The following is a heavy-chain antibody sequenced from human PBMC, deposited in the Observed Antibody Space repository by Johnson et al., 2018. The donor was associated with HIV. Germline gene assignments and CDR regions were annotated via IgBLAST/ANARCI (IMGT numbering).Heavy chain of an antibody. D-gene: IGHD2-15*01. Sequence: MQLVESGGGVVQPGRSLRLSCAASGFTFSNYAMHWVRQAPGKGLEWVANIKQAGSEKYYVDSVKGRFTISRDNAKNSLFLQMNSLRAEDTAVYFCARDPCTGASCLPGAFDIWGQVTLVTVSS. CDR3: ARDPCTGASCLPGAFDI. CDR1: GFTFSNYA. V-gene: IGHV3-7*03. J-gene: IGHJ3*02. CDR2: IKQAGSEK.